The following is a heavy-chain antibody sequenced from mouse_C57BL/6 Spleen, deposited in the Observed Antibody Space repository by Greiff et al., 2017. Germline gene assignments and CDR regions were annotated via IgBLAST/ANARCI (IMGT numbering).Heavy chain of an antibody. CDR1: GFSFNTYA. J-gene: IGHJ4*01. CDR3: VRQGSRGAMDY. CDR2: IRSKSNNYAT. Sequence: DVKLVESGGGLVQPKGSLKLSCAASGFSFNTYAMNWVRQAPGKGLEWVARIRSKSNNYATYYADSVKDRFTISRDDSESMLYLQMNNLKTEDTAMYYCVRQGSRGAMDYWGQGTSVTVSS. V-gene: IGHV10-1*01.